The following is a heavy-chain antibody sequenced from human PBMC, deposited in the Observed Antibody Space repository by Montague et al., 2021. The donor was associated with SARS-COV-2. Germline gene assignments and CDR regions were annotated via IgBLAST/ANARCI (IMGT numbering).Heavy chain of an antibody. V-gene: IGHV3-21*01. J-gene: IGHJ4*02. D-gene: IGHD5-18*01. CDR2: ISTSSSYI. Sequence: SLRLSCAASGFTFSSYSMNWVRQAPGKGLEWVPSISTSSSYICYADSVKGRFTISRDNAKNSLYLQMNSLRAEDTAVYYCANLYSYGSWGQGTLVTVSS. CDR1: GFTFSSYS. CDR3: ANLYSYGS.